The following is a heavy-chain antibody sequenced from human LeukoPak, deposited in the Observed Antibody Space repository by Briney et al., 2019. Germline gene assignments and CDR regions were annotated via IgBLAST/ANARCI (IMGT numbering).Heavy chain of an antibody. CDR2: INHSGST. Sequence: SETLSLTCAVYGGSFSGYYWSWIRQPPGKGLEWIGEINHSGSTNYNPSLKSRVTISVDTSKNQFSLKLSSVTAADTAVYYCARSVPKGTVGRFDYWGQGTLVTVSS. V-gene: IGHV4-34*01. J-gene: IGHJ4*02. D-gene: IGHD4-23*01. CDR3: ARSVPKGTVGRFDY. CDR1: GGSFSGYY.